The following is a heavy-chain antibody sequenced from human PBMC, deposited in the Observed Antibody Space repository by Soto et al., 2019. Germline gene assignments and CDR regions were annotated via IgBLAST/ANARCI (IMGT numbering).Heavy chain of an antibody. CDR2: ISGSGGST. V-gene: IGHV3-23*01. Sequence: PGGSLRLSCAASGFTFSSYAMSWVRRAPGKGLEWVSAISGSGGSTYYADSVKGRFTISRDNSKNTLYLQMNSLRAEDTAVYYSVVYYGSGSYYRPFDYWGQGTLVTVSS. CDR3: VVYYGSGSYYRPFDY. J-gene: IGHJ4*02. D-gene: IGHD3-10*01. CDR1: GFTFSSYA.